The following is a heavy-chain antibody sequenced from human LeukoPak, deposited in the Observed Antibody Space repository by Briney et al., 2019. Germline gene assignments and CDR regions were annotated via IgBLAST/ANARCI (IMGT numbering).Heavy chain of an antibody. J-gene: IGHJ4*02. V-gene: IGHV3-23*01. Sequence: GGSLRLSCAGSGFSFSSYGMHWVRQAPGKGLEWVSAISGSRNNTYYADSVKGRFTISRDNSKNTLYLQMNSLRAEDTAVYYCAKWGCSGGSCYPFDYWGQGTLVTVSS. CDR3: AKWGCSGGSCYPFDY. D-gene: IGHD2-15*01. CDR1: GFSFSSYG. CDR2: ISGSRNNT.